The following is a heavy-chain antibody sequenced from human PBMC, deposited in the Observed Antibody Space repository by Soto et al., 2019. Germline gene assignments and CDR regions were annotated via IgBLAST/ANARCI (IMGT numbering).Heavy chain of an antibody. CDR2: MNPNSGNT. V-gene: IGHV1-8*01. D-gene: IGHD2-21*01. J-gene: IGHJ4*02. CDR3: VKALLDYYSADYFDI. CDR1: GYTFTEND. Sequence: ASVKVSCKASGYTFTENDINWVRQATGQGVEWMGWMNPNSGNTGYAQKFQGRVTMTRDNSITTAYMELSSLRTEDTAVYFCVKALLDYYSADYFDIWGQGTLVTVSS.